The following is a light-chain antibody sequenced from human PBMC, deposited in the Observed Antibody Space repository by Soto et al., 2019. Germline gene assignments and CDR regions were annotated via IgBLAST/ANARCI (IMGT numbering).Light chain of an antibody. CDR2: GAS. J-gene: IGKJ1*01. Sequence: EIVMTQSPATLSVSPGERATLSCRASQSVSNNLAWYQQKPGQVPRLLIYGASTRATGLPATFSGSGSGTEFTRTISSLQSEDFAVYYCQQYDKWPGTFGQGTKVEIK. CDR3: QQYDKWPGT. CDR1: QSVSNN. V-gene: IGKV3-15*01.